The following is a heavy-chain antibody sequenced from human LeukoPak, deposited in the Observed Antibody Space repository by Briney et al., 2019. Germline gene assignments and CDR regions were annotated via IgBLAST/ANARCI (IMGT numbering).Heavy chain of an antibody. CDR3: ARPCSLVSTNCRDAFDI. Sequence: GASLKVSCKASGYTFTSYFIHWVRQAPGQGLEWMGTINPSGGSTSYAQNFQGRVTLTRDTSTSTVYMEVSSLRPEDTAVYYCARPCSLVSTNCRDAFDIWGQGTMVTVSS. V-gene: IGHV1-46*01. J-gene: IGHJ3*02. CDR2: INPSGGST. D-gene: IGHD2-2*01. CDR1: GYTFTSYF.